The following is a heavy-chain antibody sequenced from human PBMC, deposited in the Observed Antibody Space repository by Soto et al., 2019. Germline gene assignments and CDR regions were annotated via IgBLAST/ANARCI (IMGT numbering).Heavy chain of an antibody. CDR1: GGTFSSYA. V-gene: IGHV1-69*13. CDR3: AREGLVLVPSTVNSDYYYYAMDV. D-gene: IGHD2-2*01. Sequence: ASVKVSCKASGGTFSSYAISWVRQAPGQGLEWMGGIIPRSATSNYAQRFQGRVTITADESTNTAYMELSSLRSEDTAVYYCAREGLVLVPSTVNSDYYYYAMDVWGQGTTVTVSS. J-gene: IGHJ6*02. CDR2: IIPRSATS.